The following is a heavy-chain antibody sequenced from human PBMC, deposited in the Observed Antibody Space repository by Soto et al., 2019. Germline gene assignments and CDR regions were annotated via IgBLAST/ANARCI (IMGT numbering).Heavy chain of an antibody. D-gene: IGHD3-22*01. CDR2: FIPIFVSA. CDR1: GGTVSSYA. Sequence: SVKVSCKASGGTVSSYASTWVRQAPGKGLEWMGVFIPIFVSAHYAQKFQGRVTITADESSSTAYMELSGLRPEDTAIYYCARDLSSDSTGFRGYDLWGQGTLVAVSS. CDR3: ARDLSSDSTGFRGYDL. J-gene: IGHJ4*02. V-gene: IGHV1-69*13.